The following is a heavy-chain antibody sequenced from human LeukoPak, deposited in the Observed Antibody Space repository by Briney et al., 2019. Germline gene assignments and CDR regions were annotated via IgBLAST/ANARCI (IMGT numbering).Heavy chain of an antibody. CDR1: GDSVSSNSAA. V-gene: IGHV6-1*01. J-gene: IGHJ4*02. D-gene: IGHD3-10*01. CDR2: TYYRSKWYN. Sequence: SQTLSLTCAVSGDSVSSNSAAWSWIRQSPSRGLEWLGRTYYRSKWYNDYAVSVKSRITINPDTSKNQFSLQLNSVTPEDTAVYYCAREGLLWFGEFPYYFDYWGQGTLVTVSS. CDR3: AREGLLWFGEFPYYFDY.